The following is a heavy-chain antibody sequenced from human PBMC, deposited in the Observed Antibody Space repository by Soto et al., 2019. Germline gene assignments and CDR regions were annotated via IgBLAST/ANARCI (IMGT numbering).Heavy chain of an antibody. CDR1: GYTFTSYD. V-gene: IGHV1-8*01. CDR2: MNPNSGNT. CDR3: ARGGGIVGAINFHGLDV. D-gene: IGHD1-26*01. Sequence: ASVKVSCKASGYTFTSYDINWVRQATGQGLEWMGWMNPNSGNTGYAQKFQGRVTMTRNTSISTAYMELSSLRSEDTAVYYCARGGGIVGAINFHGLDVWGQGTTVTVSS. J-gene: IGHJ6*02.